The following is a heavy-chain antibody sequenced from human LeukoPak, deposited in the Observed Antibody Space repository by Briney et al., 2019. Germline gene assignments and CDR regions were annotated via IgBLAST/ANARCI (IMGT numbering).Heavy chain of an antibody. J-gene: IGHJ6*02. CDR3: ARVQGYYYYGMDV. CDR2: INPSGGST. CDR1: GYTFTGYY. V-gene: IGHV1-46*01. Sequence: RASVKVSCKASGYTFTGYYIQWVRRAPGQGLEWMGIINPSGGSTSYAQKFQGRVTMTRDTSTSTVYMELSSLRSEDTAVYYCARVQGYYYYGMDVWGQGTTVTVSS.